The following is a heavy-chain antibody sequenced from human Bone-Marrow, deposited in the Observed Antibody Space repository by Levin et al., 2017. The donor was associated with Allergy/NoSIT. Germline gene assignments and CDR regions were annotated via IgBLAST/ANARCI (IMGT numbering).Heavy chain of an antibody. Sequence: LSLTCAASGFTFSSYAMHWVRQAPGKGLEWVAVISYDGSNKYYADSVKGRFTISRDNSKNTLYLQMNSLRAEDTAVYYCARGDAAMVMGYWGQGTLVTVSS. CDR2: ISYDGSNK. CDR1: GFTFSSYA. CDR3: ARGDAAMVMGY. J-gene: IGHJ4*02. D-gene: IGHD5-18*01. V-gene: IGHV3-30-3*01.